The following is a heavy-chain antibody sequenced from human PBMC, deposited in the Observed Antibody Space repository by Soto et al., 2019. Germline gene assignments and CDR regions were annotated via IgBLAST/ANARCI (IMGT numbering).Heavy chain of an antibody. CDR3: ARDKWYYDSSGYYYYYYGMDV. V-gene: IGHV3-74*01. Sequence: GGSLRLSCAASGFTFSSYWMHWVRQAPGKGLVWVSRINSDGSSTSYADSVKGRFTISRDNAKNTLYLQMNSLRAEDTAVYYSARDKWYYDSSGYYYYYYGMDVWGQGTTVTVSS. CDR1: GFTFSSYW. CDR2: INSDGSST. J-gene: IGHJ6*02. D-gene: IGHD3-22*01.